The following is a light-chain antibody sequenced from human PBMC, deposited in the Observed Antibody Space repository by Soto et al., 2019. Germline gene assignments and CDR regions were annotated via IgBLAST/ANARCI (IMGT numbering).Light chain of an antibody. CDR1: QSICNR. Sequence: IEMTQSPATLSGSVGDRATLSCRASQSICNRLAWYQQKPGQAPKLLIYDSSSLDTGIPPRFSGSGSGTEFTLTISSLQPDDFATYYCQQCNRLWTFGQGTKVDIK. CDR3: QQCNRLWT. J-gene: IGKJ1*01. CDR2: DSS. V-gene: IGKV1-5*01.